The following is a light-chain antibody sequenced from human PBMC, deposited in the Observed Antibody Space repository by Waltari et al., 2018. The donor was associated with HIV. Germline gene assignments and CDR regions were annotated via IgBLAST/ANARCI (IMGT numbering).Light chain of an antibody. Sequence: QSVLTQPPSVSGAPGQRVTIACTGTSSNTGAGYDVHWYQHLPGTAPKLLIYANSNRPSGVPDRFSGSKSGSSASLAITGLQAEDEAHYYCQSFDSSLTTSGVIFGGGTKLTVL. J-gene: IGLJ2*01. CDR1: SSNTGAGYD. V-gene: IGLV1-40*01. CDR2: ANS. CDR3: QSFDSSLTTSGVI.